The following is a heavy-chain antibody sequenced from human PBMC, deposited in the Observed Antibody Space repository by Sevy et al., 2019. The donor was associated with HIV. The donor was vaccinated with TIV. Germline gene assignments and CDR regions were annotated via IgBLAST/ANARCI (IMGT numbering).Heavy chain of an antibody. D-gene: IGHD3-3*01. J-gene: IGHJ4*02. CDR3: TKDRADDFWSRYYLLDY. CDR1: GFTFSNAW. V-gene: IGHV3-15*01. Sequence: GSLRLSCAASGFTFSNAWMSWVRQAPGQGLEWVGRIKSKTDGGTTDAAAPVKGRFTFSRDDSKNTLYLQMNSMKTEDTAVYYCTKDRADDFWSRYYLLDYRGQGTLVTVSS. CDR2: IKSKTDGGTT.